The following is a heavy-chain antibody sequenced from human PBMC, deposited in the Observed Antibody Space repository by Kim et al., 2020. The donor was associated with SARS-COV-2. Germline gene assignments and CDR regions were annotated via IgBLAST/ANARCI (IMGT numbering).Heavy chain of an antibody. V-gene: IGHV3-13*04. CDR3: ARGRKSFGGVIGNWYFDL. J-gene: IGHJ2*01. D-gene: IGHD3-16*02. CDR1: GFTFSSYD. Sequence: GGSLRLSCAASGFTFSSYDMHWVRQATGKGLEWVSAIGTAGDTYYPGSVKGRFTISRENAKNSLYLQMNSLRAGDTAVYYCARGRKSFGGVIGNWYFDLWGRGTLVTVSS. CDR2: IGTAGDT.